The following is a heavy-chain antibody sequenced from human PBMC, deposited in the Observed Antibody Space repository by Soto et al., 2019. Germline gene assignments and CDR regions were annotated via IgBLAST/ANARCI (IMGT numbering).Heavy chain of an antibody. CDR3: TRSAISPYGGLSGACDY. J-gene: IGHJ4*02. D-gene: IGHD3-16*01. Sequence: QVQLAQSGAEERKPGASVKVSCEATGYTFTAYAMHWVRQAPGQRLEWMGWINPANGNTKYSQKSQGRLTITSDTSGNTGYMDLNSLTSEDTAMYYGTRSAISPYGGLSGACDYWGQGNLVTVSS. CDR1: GYTFTAYA. V-gene: IGHV1-3*05. CDR2: INPANGNT.